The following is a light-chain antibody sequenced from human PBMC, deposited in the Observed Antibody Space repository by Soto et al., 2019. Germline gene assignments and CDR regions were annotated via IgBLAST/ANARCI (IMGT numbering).Light chain of an antibody. CDR3: QEYGSSPVT. J-gene: IGKJ2*01. CDR2: GAS. V-gene: IGKV3-20*01. CDR1: QSVSSSY. Sequence: EIVLTQSPGTLSLSPGERATLSCRASQSVSSSYLAWYQQKPGQAPRLLIYGASSRATGITDRFSGSGSGKAFTLCISGLGPEDFAVYYCQEYGSSPVTFGQGTKQEIK.